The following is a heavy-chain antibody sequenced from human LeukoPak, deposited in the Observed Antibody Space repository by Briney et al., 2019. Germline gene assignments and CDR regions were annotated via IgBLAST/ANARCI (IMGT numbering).Heavy chain of an antibody. CDR3: ARAGGSYYYYYYYMDV. CDR2: ISSSSSTI. D-gene: IGHD1-26*01. V-gene: IGHV3-48*01. Sequence: PGGSLRLSCAASGFTFSSYSMNWVRQAPGKGLEWVSYISSSSSTIYYADSVKGRLTISRDNAKNSLYLQMNSLRAEDTAVYYCARAGGSYYYYYYYMDVWGKGTTVTISS. CDR1: GFTFSSYS. J-gene: IGHJ6*03.